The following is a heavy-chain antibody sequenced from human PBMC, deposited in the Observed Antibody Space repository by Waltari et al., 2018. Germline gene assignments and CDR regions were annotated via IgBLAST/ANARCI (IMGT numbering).Heavy chain of an antibody. CDR1: GASIRSNYW. CDR2: IHHSGRT. J-gene: IGHJ4*02. Sequence: QVQLQESGPGLVKPLGTLSLTCAVSGASIRSNYWWSWVRQSPGKGLEWIGQIHHSGRTYSTPSLKSRITISVDKSRNQFSLNLSSVHDADTAVYYCAADRGNGLYFDYWGQGTLVTVSS. V-gene: IGHV4-4*02. CDR3: AADRGNGLYFDY. D-gene: IGHD2-15*01.